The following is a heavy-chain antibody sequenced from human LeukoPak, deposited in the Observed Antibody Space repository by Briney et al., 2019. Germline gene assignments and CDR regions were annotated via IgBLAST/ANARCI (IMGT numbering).Heavy chain of an antibody. Sequence: PVGSLRLSCAASGFTFSSYGMHWVRQAPGKGLEWVAFIRYDGSNKYYADSVKGRFTISRDNSKNTLYPQMNSLRAEDTAVYYCAKDPQKWESYFDYWGQGTLVTVSS. CDR2: IRYDGSNK. V-gene: IGHV3-30*02. D-gene: IGHD1-26*01. CDR1: GFTFSSYG. CDR3: AKDPQKWESYFDY. J-gene: IGHJ4*02.